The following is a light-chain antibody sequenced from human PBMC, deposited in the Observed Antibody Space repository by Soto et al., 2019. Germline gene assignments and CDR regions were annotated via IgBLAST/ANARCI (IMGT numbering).Light chain of an antibody. V-gene: IGKV3-20*01. CDR2: GAS. CDR1: QTVTSRH. Sequence: ESLLTQSPGTLSLSPGERATLSCRASQTVTSRHLNWYQHKPGQAPRLLIYGASIRAAGIPDRFSGSRSGADFSLTITRLEPEDSAVYYCQQFDGSRPAFTFGQGTKLEI. J-gene: IGKJ2*01. CDR3: QQFDGSRPAFT.